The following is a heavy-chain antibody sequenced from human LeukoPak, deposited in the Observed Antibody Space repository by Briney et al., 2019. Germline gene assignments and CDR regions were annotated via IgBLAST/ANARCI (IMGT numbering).Heavy chain of an antibody. V-gene: IGHV3-11*01. CDR1: GFFFSDYY. J-gene: IGHJ4*02. CDR3: VRAYTRGYSDDFDY. D-gene: IGHD3-22*01. CDR2: IDGGSSNL. Sequence: PGGSLRVSCAGCGFFFSDYYMSWMRQAPGKGLEGVSYIDGGSSNLYFADTLKGRFTISRDNAKNSLYLQMNSLRGEDTAVYYCVRAYTRGYSDDFDYWGQGTLVTVSS.